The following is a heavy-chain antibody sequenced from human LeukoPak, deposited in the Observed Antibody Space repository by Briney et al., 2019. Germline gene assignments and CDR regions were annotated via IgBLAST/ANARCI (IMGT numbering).Heavy chain of an antibody. CDR2: ISGSGGST. CDR3: AKERGGQWPVRVVDY. D-gene: IGHD6-19*01. J-gene: IGHJ4*02. Sequence: PGGSLRLSCAASGFTFSSYAMSWFRQAPEKGLEWVSAISGSGGSTYYADSVKGRFTISRDNSKNTLYLQMNSLRAEDTAVYYCAKERGGQWPVRVVDYWGQGTLVTVSS. V-gene: IGHV3-23*01. CDR1: GFTFSSYA.